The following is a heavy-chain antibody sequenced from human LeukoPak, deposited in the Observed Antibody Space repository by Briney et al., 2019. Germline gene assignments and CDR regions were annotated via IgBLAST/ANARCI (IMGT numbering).Heavy chain of an antibody. CDR1: GYIFTGYY. D-gene: IGHD3-22*01. J-gene: IGHJ4*02. Sequence: ASVKVSCKASGYIFTGYYMHWVRQAPGQGLEWMGWISPKSGGTNYAQKFQGRINMTRDTSISTAYMGLSGLRSDDTAVYYCAREDSSGYYFDYWGQGTLVTVSS. CDR2: ISPKSGGT. V-gene: IGHV1-2*02. CDR3: AREDSSGYYFDY.